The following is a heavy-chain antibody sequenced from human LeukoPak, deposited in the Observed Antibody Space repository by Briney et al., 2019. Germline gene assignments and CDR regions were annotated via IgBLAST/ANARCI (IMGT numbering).Heavy chain of an antibody. J-gene: IGHJ6*02. Sequence: SETLSLTCTVSGGSISSSSSYWGWIRQPPGKGLEWIGSILYSGNSYYNPSLKSRVTLSVDTSKNQFSLKLSSVTAADTAVYYCAGCCNYDFWSGYYLYGPYYYGMDVWGQGTTVTVSS. V-gene: IGHV4-39*01. CDR3: AGCCNYDFWSGYYLYGPYYYGMDV. D-gene: IGHD3-3*01. CDR2: ILYSGNS. CDR1: GGSISSSSSY.